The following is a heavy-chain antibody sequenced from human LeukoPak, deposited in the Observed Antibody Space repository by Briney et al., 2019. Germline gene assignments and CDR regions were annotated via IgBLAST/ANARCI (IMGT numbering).Heavy chain of an antibody. CDR2: INPSVGST. V-gene: IGHV1-46*01. CDR3: ARAGAVASAFDI. D-gene: IGHD6-19*01. CDR1: GYTFTSYY. Sequence: ASVKVSCMASGYTFTSYYMHWVRQAPGQGLEWMGLINPSVGSTSYAQKFQGRVTMTRDMSTSTLYMELSSLRSEDTAVYYCARAGAVASAFDIWGQGRMVTVSS. J-gene: IGHJ3*02.